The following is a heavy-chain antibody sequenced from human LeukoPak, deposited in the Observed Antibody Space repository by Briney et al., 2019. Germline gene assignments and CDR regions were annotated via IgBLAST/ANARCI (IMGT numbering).Heavy chain of an antibody. Sequence: PSETLSLTCAVYGGSFSGYYWSWIRQPPGKGLEWIGEINHSGSTNYNPSLKSRVTISVDTSKNQFSLKLSSVTAADTAEYYCARGCSYYDSSGYYLRYYYYYYMDVWGKGTTVTVSS. J-gene: IGHJ6*03. CDR3: ARGCSYYDSSGYYLRYYYYYYMDV. CDR1: GGSFSGYY. D-gene: IGHD3-22*01. V-gene: IGHV4-34*01. CDR2: INHSGST.